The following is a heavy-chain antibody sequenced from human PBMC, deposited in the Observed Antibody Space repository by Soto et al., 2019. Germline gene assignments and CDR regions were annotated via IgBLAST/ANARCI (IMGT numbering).Heavy chain of an antibody. CDR3: ARGSTDSYPRSRLFDF. CDR1: GLTFGSRA. J-gene: IGHJ4*02. V-gene: IGHV3-23*01. D-gene: IGHD2-21*01. CDR2: ITDTGGDA. Sequence: PGGSLRLSCVASGLTFGSRAMSWVRQAPGEGLQWVSTITDTGGDAKYADSVRGRFVISRDNSKKTLYLQMTSLTAEDSAMYFCARGSTDSYPRSRLFDFWGRGTLVTVSS.